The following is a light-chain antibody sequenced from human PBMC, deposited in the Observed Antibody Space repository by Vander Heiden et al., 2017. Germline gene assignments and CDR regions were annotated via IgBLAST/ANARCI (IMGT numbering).Light chain of an antibody. CDR1: GSNIGRNT. V-gene: IGLV1-44*01. J-gene: IGLJ3*02. CDR3: TSWDNSLNARV. Sequence: QSVLAQPPSASGPPGQSVTISCSGRGSNIGRNTVNWYQQLPGAAPRLLIYYNDQRPSRVPDRLSGSKSGASASLAISGLQSEDEADYYCTSWDNSLNARVFGGGTKLTVL. CDR2: YND.